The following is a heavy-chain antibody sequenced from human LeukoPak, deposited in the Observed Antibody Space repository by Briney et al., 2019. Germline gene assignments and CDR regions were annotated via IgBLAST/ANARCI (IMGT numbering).Heavy chain of an antibody. CDR2: IWYDGSNK. CDR1: GFTFSSYG. J-gene: IGHJ5*02. V-gene: IGHV3-33*01. Sequence: GGSLRLSCAASGFTFSSYGMHWVRQAPGKGLEWVAVIWYDGSNKYYADSVKGRFTIPRDNSKNTLYLQMNSLRAEDTAVYYWARVVAAAGSAFDPWGQGTLVTVSS. CDR3: ARVVAAAGSAFDP. D-gene: IGHD6-13*01.